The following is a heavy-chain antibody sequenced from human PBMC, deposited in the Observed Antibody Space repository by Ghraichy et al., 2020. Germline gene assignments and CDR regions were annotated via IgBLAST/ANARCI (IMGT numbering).Heavy chain of an antibody. J-gene: IGHJ3*02. V-gene: IGHV3-30*02. Sequence: LSLTCAASGFTFSSYGMHWVRQAPGKGLEWVAFIRYDGSNKYYADSVKGRFTISRDNSKNTLYLQMNSLRAEDTAVYYCAKDLGYSSGWLGAFDIWGQGTMVTVSS. D-gene: IGHD6-19*01. CDR2: IRYDGSNK. CDR3: AKDLGYSSGWLGAFDI. CDR1: GFTFSSYG.